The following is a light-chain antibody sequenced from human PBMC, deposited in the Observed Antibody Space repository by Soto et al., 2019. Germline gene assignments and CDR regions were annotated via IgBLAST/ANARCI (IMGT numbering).Light chain of an antibody. CDR3: QQYGNSPLS. CDR1: QTVFNRN. CDR2: GAS. Sequence: EIVLTQSPGTLSLSPGESATLSCRASQTVFNRNLAWYQQKTGQAPKLLIYGASGRAAGIPDRFSGSGSETDFILTISRLEPEDFAVYYCQQYGNSPLSFGGGTMVDIK. V-gene: IGKV3-20*01. J-gene: IGKJ4*01.